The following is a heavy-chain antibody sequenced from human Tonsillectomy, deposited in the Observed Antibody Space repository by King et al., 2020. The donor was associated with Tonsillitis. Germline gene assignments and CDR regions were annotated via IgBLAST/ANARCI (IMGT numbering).Heavy chain of an antibody. CDR3: ARRGEHCSGGGCYYDAFDV. D-gene: IGHD2-15*01. CDR2: VYPSDSDI. CDR1: GFSFTNYW. J-gene: IGHJ3*01. V-gene: IGHV5-51*01. Sequence: QLVQSGAEVKKPGQSLKISCKTSGFSFTNYWIGWVRQMPGKGLEWMGIVYPSDSDIRYSPSFQGQVTISADKSINTAYLQWSSLKASDTAMYYCARRGEHCSGGGCYYDAFDVWGQGTMVTVSS.